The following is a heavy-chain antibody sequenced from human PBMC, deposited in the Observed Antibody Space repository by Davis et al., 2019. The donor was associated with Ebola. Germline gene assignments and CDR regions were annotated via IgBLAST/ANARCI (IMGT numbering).Heavy chain of an antibody. J-gene: IGHJ4*02. CDR3: AGEDDYSNDY. D-gene: IGHD4-11*01. CDR2: IQSGGRI. V-gene: IGHV3-53*01. Sequence: GGSLRLSCEASGFSVTNNHMSWVRHAPGKGLEWVSHIQSGGRINYADSAKGRFTISRDSSKNTLYLQMNSLRIEDTAGYYCAGEDDYSNDYWGQGTLVTVSS. CDR1: GFSVTNNH.